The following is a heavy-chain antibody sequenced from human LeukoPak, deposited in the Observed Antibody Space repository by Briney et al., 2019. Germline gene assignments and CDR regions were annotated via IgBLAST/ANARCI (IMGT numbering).Heavy chain of an antibody. Sequence: PSETLSLTCAVYGGSFSGYYWSWIRQPPGKGLEWIGYIYYSGSTNYNPSLKSRVTISVDTSKNQFSLKLSSVTAADTAVYYCARGGGPPAFDIWGQGTMVTVSS. CDR2: IYYSGST. V-gene: IGHV4-59*08. D-gene: IGHD3-16*01. CDR3: ARGGGPPAFDI. J-gene: IGHJ3*02. CDR1: GGSFSGYY.